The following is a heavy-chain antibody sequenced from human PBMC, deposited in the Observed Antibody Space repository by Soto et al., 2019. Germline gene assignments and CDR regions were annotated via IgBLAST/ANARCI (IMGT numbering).Heavy chain of an antibody. CDR3: ARGGYSYEEYYCYGMDV. D-gene: IGHD5-18*01. CDR2: IIPIFGTA. Sequence: SVKVSCKASGGTFSSYDISWVRQAPGQGLEWMGGIIPIFGTANYAQKFQGRVTITADKSTSTAYMELSSLRSEDTAVYYCARGGYSYEEYYCYGMDVWGQGTTVTVS. CDR1: GGTFSSYD. V-gene: IGHV1-69*06. J-gene: IGHJ6*02.